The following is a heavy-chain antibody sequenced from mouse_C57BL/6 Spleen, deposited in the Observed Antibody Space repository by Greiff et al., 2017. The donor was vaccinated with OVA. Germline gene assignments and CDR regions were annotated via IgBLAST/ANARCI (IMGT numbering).Heavy chain of an antibody. V-gene: IGHV1-55*01. Sequence: VQLQQPGAELVKPGASVKLSCKASGYTFTSYWITWVKQRPGQGLEWIGDIYPGSGSTNYNEKFKSKATLTVDTSSSTAYMQLSSLTSEDSAVYYCARSRDGYFDVWGTGTTVTVSS. J-gene: IGHJ1*03. CDR1: GYTFTSYW. CDR2: IYPGSGST. CDR3: ARSRDGYFDV. D-gene: IGHD3-1*01.